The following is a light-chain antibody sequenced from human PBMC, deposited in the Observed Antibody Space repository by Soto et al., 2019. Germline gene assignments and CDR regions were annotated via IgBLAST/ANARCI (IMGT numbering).Light chain of an antibody. CDR1: QSVSSNY. CDR3: QQYGTSPRT. J-gene: IGKJ1*01. Sequence: IVLTQSPGTLSLSPGERATLSCRASQSVSSNYLAWYQQKPGQAPRLLIYGASSRATGIPDRFSGSGSQTDFTLTISRLEPEDFAVYYCQQYGTSPRTFGQGTKVDIK. V-gene: IGKV3-20*01. CDR2: GAS.